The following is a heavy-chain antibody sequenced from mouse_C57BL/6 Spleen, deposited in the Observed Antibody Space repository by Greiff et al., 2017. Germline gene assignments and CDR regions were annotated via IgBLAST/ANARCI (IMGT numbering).Heavy chain of an antibody. CDR2: IDPSDSYT. Sequence: QVQLQQPGAELVMPGASVKLSCKASGYTFTSYWMHWVKQRPGQGLEWIGEIDPSDSYTNYNQKFKGKSTLTEDKSSSTAYMQLSSLTSEDSAVYYCARGAGTGAMDYWGQGTSVTVSS. D-gene: IGHD4-1*01. CDR1: GYTFTSYW. V-gene: IGHV1-69*01. CDR3: ARGAGTGAMDY. J-gene: IGHJ4*01.